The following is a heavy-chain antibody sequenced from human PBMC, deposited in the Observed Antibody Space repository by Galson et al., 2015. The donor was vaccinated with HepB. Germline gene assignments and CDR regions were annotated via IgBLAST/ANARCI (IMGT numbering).Heavy chain of an antibody. CDR1: GFTFSSYA. V-gene: IGHV3-23*01. J-gene: IGHJ6*04. CDR2: ISGSGGST. Sequence: SLRLSCAASGFTFSSYAMSWVRQAPGKGLEWVSAISGSGGSTYYADSVKGRFTISRDNSKNTLYPQMNSLRAEDTAVYYCAKDIVVVPAAMNVWGKGTTVTVSS. D-gene: IGHD2-2*01. CDR3: AKDIVVVPAAMNV.